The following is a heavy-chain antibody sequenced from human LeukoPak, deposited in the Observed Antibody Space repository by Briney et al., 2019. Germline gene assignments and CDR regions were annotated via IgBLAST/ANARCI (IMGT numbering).Heavy chain of an antibody. D-gene: IGHD3-16*02. Sequence: GGSLRLSCAAPGFTLKNARMNWVRQGPGKGLEWVGHIETKADGGTADYAAPVKGRFTVSRDDLKDTLYLQMDSLKTEDTAVYYCMTDYRGYWGQRTQVTVSS. J-gene: IGHJ4*02. CDR3: MTDYRGY. V-gene: IGHV3-15*04. CDR1: GFTLKNAR. CDR2: IETKADGGTA.